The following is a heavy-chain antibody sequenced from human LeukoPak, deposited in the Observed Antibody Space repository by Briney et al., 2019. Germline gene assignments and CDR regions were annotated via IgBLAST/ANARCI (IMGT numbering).Heavy chain of an antibody. D-gene: IGHD3-22*01. J-gene: IGHJ4*02. V-gene: IGHV2-5*02. CDR2: IYWDDDK. Sequence: SGPTLVNPTQTLTLTGTFSGFSLGTRGGGVGWIRQPPGKALEWLTLIYWDDDKRYRPTRKSRRTITKETTKNQGDRTMNNMDPVYTATYYCASIENYYDSSGYPTRPLPFDYWGQGTPVTVSS. CDR3: ASIENYYDSSGYPTRPLPFDY. CDR1: GFSLGTRGGG.